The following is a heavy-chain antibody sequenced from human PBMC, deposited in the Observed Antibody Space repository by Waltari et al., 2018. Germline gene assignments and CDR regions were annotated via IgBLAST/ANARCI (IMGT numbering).Heavy chain of an antibody. V-gene: IGHV4-61*09. J-gene: IGHJ4*02. CDR1: GGSISSGSYY. CDR3: ARGTGIAVIFDY. D-gene: IGHD6-19*01. CDR2: IYTSGST. Sequence: QVQLQESGPGLVKPSQTLSLTCTVSGGSISSGSYYWSWIRQPAGKGLEWIGYIYTSGSTNYNPSLKSRVTISVDTSKNQFSLKLSSVTAADTAVYYCARGTGIAVIFDYWGQGTLVTVSS.